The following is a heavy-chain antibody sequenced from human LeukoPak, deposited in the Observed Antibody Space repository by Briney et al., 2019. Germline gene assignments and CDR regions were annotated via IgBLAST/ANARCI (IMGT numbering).Heavy chain of an antibody. D-gene: IGHD1-26*01. V-gene: IGHV3-23*01. J-gene: IGHJ4*02. CDR1: GFTFTSYS. CDR2: ISGGGGST. Sequence: GGSLRLSCAASGFTFTSYSMNWVRQAPGKGLEWVSTISGGGGSTYYADSVKGRFTISRDNSKNTLYIQVNSLRAEDTAVYYCAKGGKWDVTPFDYWGQGTLVTVSS. CDR3: AKGGKWDVTPFDY.